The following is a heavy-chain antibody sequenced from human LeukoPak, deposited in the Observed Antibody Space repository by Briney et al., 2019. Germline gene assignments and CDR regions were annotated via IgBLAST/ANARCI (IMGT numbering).Heavy chain of an antibody. CDR1: GGSISSYY. D-gene: IGHD3-10*01. Sequence: NPSETLSLTCTVSGGSISSYYWSWIRQPPGKGLEWIGYIYTSGSTNYNPSLKSRVTISVDTSKNQFSLKLSSVTAADTAVYYCARWVDQLGIDYWGQGTLVTVSS. CDR2: IYTSGST. CDR3: ARWVDQLGIDY. J-gene: IGHJ4*02. V-gene: IGHV4-4*09.